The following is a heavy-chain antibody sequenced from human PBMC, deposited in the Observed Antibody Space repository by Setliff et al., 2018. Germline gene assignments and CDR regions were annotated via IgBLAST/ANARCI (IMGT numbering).Heavy chain of an antibody. J-gene: IGHJ4*02. CDR3: ARGRIGSTWTGDY. V-gene: IGHV1-2*02. D-gene: IGHD2-2*01. Sequence: ASVKVSCKASGFTFTAHYLHWGRQAPGQGPEWRVGINLNGGGTNYAQKFQGRVTMTSDTSTSTAYMELSGLRSDDTALYYCARGRIGSTWTGDYWGQGTLVTVSS. CDR1: GFTFTAHY. CDR2: INLNGGGT.